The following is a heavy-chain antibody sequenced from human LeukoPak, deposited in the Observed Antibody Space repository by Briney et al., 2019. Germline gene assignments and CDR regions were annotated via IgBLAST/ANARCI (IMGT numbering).Heavy chain of an antibody. V-gene: IGHV3-23*01. J-gene: IGHJ4*02. D-gene: IGHD6-13*01. CDR2: ISGSGGSK. Sequence: GGSLRLSCAASGFTFSSYAMSWVRQAPGKGLEWVAAISGSGGSKYYADSVKGRFTISRDNSKNTLYLQMNSLRAEDTAVYYCAKEGGALAEAGTSDYWGQGTLVTVSS. CDR1: GFTFSSYA. CDR3: AKEGGALAEAGTSDY.